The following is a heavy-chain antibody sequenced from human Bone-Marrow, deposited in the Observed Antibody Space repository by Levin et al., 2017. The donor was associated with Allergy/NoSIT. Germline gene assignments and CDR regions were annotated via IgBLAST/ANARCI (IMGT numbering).Heavy chain of an antibody. J-gene: IGHJ6*02. D-gene: IGHD6-6*01. CDR2: IGGSGVST. Sequence: PGESLKISCETSGFTFSDYAMSWVRQAPGKGLEWVSTIGGSGVSTFYADSVKGRFTISRDSSKNTLYLQMNTLRVEDTAVYYCAKAVIAARHYYDYGMDVWGQGTTVTVSS. CDR3: AKAVIAARHYYDYGMDV. V-gene: IGHV3-23*01. CDR1: GFTFSDYA.